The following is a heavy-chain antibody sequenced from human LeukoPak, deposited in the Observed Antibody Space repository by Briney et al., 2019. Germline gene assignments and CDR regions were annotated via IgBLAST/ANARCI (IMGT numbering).Heavy chain of an antibody. D-gene: IGHD6-6*01. CDR1: GGTFSSYA. Sequence: SVKVSCKASGGTFSSYAISWVRQAPGRGLEWMGRIIPIFGTANYAQKFQGRVTITTDESTSTAYMELSSLRSEDTAVYYCAGGRYSSSSEGVDYWGQGTPVTVSS. V-gene: IGHV1-69*05. J-gene: IGHJ4*02. CDR2: IIPIFGTA. CDR3: AGGRYSSSSEGVDY.